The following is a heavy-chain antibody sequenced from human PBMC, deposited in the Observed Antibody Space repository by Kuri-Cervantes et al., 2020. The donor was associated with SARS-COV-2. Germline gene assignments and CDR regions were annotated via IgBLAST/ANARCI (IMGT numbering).Heavy chain of an antibody. CDR1: GGSISSYY. CDR3: AREAYGSGSYFAYYYYYYMDV. J-gene: IGHJ6*03. V-gene: IGHV4-4*07. Sequence: SETLSLTCTVSGGSISSYYWSWIRQPAGKGLEWIGRIYTSGSTNYNPSLKSRVTMSVDTSKNQFSLKLSSVTAADTAVYYCAREAYGSGSYFAYYYYYYMDVWGKGNTVTVSS. D-gene: IGHD3-10*01. CDR2: IYTSGST.